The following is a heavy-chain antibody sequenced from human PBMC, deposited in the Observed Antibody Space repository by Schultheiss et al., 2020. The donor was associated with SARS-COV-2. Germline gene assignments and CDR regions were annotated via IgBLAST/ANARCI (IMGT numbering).Heavy chain of an antibody. CDR3: AKDRLYGDDAFDI. J-gene: IGHJ3*02. Sequence: SETLSLTCTVSGGSISSGDYYWSWIRQPPGKGLEWIGYIYYSGSTNYNPSLKSRVTISVDTSKNQFSLKLSSVTAADTALYYCAKDRLYGDDAFDIWGQGTMVTVSS. V-gene: IGHV4-61*08. D-gene: IGHD4-17*01. CDR2: IYYSGST. CDR1: GGSISSGDYY.